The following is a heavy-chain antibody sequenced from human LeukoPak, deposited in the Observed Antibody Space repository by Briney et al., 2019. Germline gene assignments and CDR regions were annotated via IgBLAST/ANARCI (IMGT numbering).Heavy chain of an antibody. CDR3: VRDLVTWFDP. CDR1: GFTFSSYS. V-gene: IGHV3-21*01. J-gene: IGHJ5*02. Sequence: KTGGSLRLSCAASGFTFSSYSMNWVRQAPGKGLEWVSSISSSSSYIYYADSVKGRFTISRDNAKNSLYLQMNSLRAENTAVYYCVRDLVTWFDPWGQGTLLTVSS. D-gene: IGHD2/OR15-2a*01. CDR2: ISSSSSYI.